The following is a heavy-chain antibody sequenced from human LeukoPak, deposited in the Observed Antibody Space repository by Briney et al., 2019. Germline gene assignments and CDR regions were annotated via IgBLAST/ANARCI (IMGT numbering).Heavy chain of an antibody. Sequence: GGSLRLSCAASGFTFSSYAMSWVRQAPGKGLEWVSAISGRAGTTHYADSVKGRFTISRDNAKNSLYLQMNSLRAEDTAVYYCVRGEVYAILDYWGQGTLVTVSS. CDR2: ISGRAGTT. CDR1: GFTFSSYA. CDR3: VRGEVYAILDY. J-gene: IGHJ4*02. D-gene: IGHD2-8*01. V-gene: IGHV3-23*01.